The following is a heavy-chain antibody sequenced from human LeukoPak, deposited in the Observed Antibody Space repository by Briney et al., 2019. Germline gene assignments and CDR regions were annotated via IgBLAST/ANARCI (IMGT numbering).Heavy chain of an antibody. CDR2: IYYGGST. J-gene: IGHJ3*02. CDR3: ARNQAVAANRGAFDI. D-gene: IGHD6-19*01. V-gene: IGHV4-28*01. CDR1: GYSISSNNW. Sequence: NPSDTLSPTCAVSGYSISSNNWWAWIRQPPGKGLEWIGYIYYGGSTYYNPYNPSLTSRVTMSVDTSKNQFSLKLDSVTEKDTAMYYCARNQAVAANRGAFDIWGQGTMVTVSS.